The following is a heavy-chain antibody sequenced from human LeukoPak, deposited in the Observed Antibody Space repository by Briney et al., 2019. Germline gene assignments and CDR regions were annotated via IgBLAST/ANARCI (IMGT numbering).Heavy chain of an antibody. CDR1: GFTFRRYP. V-gene: IGHV3-30-3*01. CDR3: ARDGEQVY. D-gene: IGHD6-13*01. J-gene: IGHJ4*02. Sequence: SLRLSCVASGFTFRRYPVHWVRQAPGKGLEWVAVISYDGSEEYYADSVKGRFTISRENSKNTLYLQMNSLRVEETAIYYCARDGEQVYWGQGTLVTVSS. CDR2: ISYDGSEE.